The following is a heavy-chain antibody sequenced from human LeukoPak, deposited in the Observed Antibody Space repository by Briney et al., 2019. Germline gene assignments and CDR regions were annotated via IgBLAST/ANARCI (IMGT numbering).Heavy chain of an antibody. V-gene: IGHV3-53*01. Sequence: GGSLRLSCAASGFTVSSNYMSWVRQAPGKGLEWVSVIYSGGSTYYADSVKGRFTISRDNSKNTLYLQMNSLSAEDTAVYYCASDRAYCGGDCFGYWGQGTLVTVSS. CDR3: ASDRAYCGGDCFGY. J-gene: IGHJ4*02. D-gene: IGHD2-21*01. CDR1: GFTVSSNY. CDR2: IYSGGST.